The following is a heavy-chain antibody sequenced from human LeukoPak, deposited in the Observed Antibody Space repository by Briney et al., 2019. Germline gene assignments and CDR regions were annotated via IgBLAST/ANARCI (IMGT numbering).Heavy chain of an antibody. Sequence: PGGSLRLSCVASGFTFSSYTMNWVRQAPGKGLEWVSSIRGTSDYIYYADSLNGRFTTSRDNAKNALYLQMHNLRAEDTAVYYCASSFVVVPAALDFWGQGTPVTVSS. J-gene: IGHJ4*02. CDR2: IRGTSDYI. D-gene: IGHD2-2*01. CDR1: GFTFSSYT. CDR3: ASSFVVVPAALDF. V-gene: IGHV3-21*01.